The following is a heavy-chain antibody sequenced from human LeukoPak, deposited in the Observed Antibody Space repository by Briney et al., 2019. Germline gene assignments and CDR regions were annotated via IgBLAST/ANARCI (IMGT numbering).Heavy chain of an antibody. J-gene: IGHJ4*02. V-gene: IGHV1-46*01. Sequence: ASVKVSCKASGYTFTSYYIHWVRQAPGQGLEWMGVINPSGGSTTYAQKFQGRVTITRNTSISTAYMELSSLRSEDTAVYYCVRVRGYVTRYFDYWGQGTLVTVSS. CDR3: VRVRGYVTRYFDY. D-gene: IGHD5-12*01. CDR2: INPSGGST. CDR1: GYTFTSYY.